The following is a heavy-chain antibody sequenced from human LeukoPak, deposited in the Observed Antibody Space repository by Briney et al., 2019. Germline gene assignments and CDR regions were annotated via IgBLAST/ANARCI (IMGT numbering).Heavy chain of an antibody. Sequence: SESLSLTCTVSGASISSGGYYWSWIRQHPGKGLEWIGYIYYSGSTYYNPSLKSRVTISVDTSKSQFSLKLSSVTAADTAVYYCARIVGASDYWGQGTLVTVSS. D-gene: IGHD1-26*01. CDR1: GASISSGGYY. CDR3: ARIVGASDY. CDR2: IYYSGST. J-gene: IGHJ4*02. V-gene: IGHV4-31*03.